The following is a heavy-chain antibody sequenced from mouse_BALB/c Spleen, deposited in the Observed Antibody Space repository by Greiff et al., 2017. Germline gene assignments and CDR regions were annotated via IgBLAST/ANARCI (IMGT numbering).Heavy chain of an antibody. CDR1: GFTFSSFG. CDR3: ARSIYYGSKFYWYFDV. D-gene: IGHD1-1*01. V-gene: IGHV5-17*02. Sequence: EVQLVESGGGLVQPGGSRKLSCAASGFTFSSFGMHWVRQAPEKGLEWVAYISSGSSTIYYADTVKGRFTISRDNPKNTLFLQMTSLRSEDTAMYYCARSIYYGSKFYWYFDVWGAGTTVTVSS. J-gene: IGHJ1*01. CDR2: ISSGSSTI.